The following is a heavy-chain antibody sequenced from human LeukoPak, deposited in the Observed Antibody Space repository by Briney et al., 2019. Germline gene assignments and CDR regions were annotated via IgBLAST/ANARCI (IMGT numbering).Heavy chain of an antibody. V-gene: IGHV1-18*01. CDR1: GYTFTSYG. J-gene: IGHJ4*02. Sequence: ASVKVSCKASGYTFTSYGISWVRQAPGQGLEWMGWISAYNGNTNYAQKLQGRVTMTTDTSTSTAYMELRSLRSDDTAVYYCALNPGYCSSTSCCTDYWGQGTLVTVSS. CDR2: ISAYNGNT. D-gene: IGHD2-2*02. CDR3: ALNPGYCSSTSCCTDY.